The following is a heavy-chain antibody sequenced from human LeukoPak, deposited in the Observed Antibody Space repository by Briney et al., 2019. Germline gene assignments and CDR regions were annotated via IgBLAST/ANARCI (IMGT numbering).Heavy chain of an antibody. Sequence: PGGSLRLSCAASGFTFSNFPMTWVRQAPGKGLEWVSLISDGGGSTYYADSVKGRFTISRDNAKNSLYLQMNSLRAEDTAVYYCARERQNKDFWSGGDYWGQGTLVTISS. CDR3: ARERQNKDFWSGGDY. D-gene: IGHD3-3*01. J-gene: IGHJ4*02. CDR1: GFTFSNFP. V-gene: IGHV3-23*01. CDR2: ISDGGGST.